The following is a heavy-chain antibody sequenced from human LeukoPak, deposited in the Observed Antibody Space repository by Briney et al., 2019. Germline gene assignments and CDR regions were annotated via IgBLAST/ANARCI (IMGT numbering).Heavy chain of an antibody. CDR3: ARADFGDYEWYFDL. J-gene: IGHJ2*01. Sequence: SETLSLTCTVSGGPIGDYYWSWIRQASGKGLEWIGSVYYSGSTIYNPSLKSRVTIPMDTSKKHFSLQLTSVTAAETAVYYCARADFGDYEWYFDLWGRGTLVTVSS. D-gene: IGHD4-17*01. CDR1: GGPIGDYY. V-gene: IGHV4-59*01. CDR2: VYYSGST.